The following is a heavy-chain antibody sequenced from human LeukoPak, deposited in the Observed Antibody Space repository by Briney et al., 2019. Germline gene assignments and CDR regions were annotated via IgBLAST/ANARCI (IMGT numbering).Heavy chain of an antibody. CDR3: ARDFRDGYTSYFDY. J-gene: IGHJ4*02. V-gene: IGHV3-33*01. CDR1: GFTFSSYG. CDR2: IWYDGSNK. D-gene: IGHD5-24*01. Sequence: GGSLRLSCAASGFTFSSYGMHWVRQAPGKGLEWVAVIWYDGSNKHYADSVKGRFTISRDNSKNTLYLQMNSLRAEDTAVYYCARDFRDGYTSYFDYWGQGTLVTVSS.